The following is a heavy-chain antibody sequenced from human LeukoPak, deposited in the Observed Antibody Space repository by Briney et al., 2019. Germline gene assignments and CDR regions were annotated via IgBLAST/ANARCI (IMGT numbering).Heavy chain of an antibody. J-gene: IGHJ5*02. CDR2: IYTSGST. V-gene: IGHV4-4*07. D-gene: IGHD6-6*01. CDR1: GGSISSYY. CDR3: ANLAARDWFDP. Sequence: SETLSLTCTVSGGSISSYYWSWIRQPAGKGLEWIGRIYTSGSTNYNPALKSRVTMSVDTSKNQFSVKLSSVTAADTAVYYCANLAARDWFDPWGQGTLVTVSS.